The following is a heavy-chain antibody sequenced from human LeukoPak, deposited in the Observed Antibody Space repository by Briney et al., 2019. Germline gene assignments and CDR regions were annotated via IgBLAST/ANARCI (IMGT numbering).Heavy chain of an antibody. J-gene: IGHJ4*02. CDR1: GGSISSSSYY. CDR2: IYYSGST. Sequence: SETLSLTCTVSGGSISSSSYYWSWIRQPPGKGLEWIGYIYYSGSTNYNPSLKSRVTISVDTSKNQFSLKLSSVTAADTAVYYCARVHSSGWTTNFDYWGQGTLVTVSS. CDR3: ARVHSSGWTTNFDY. V-gene: IGHV4-61*01. D-gene: IGHD6-19*01.